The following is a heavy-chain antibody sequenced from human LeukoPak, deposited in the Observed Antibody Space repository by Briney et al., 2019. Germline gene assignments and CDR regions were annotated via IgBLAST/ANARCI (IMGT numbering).Heavy chain of an antibody. Sequence: GGSLRLSCAASGFTFSNYDMHWDRQATGEGLEWVSSIHTAGDTHYSGSAKGRFIISRENVKNSLYLQMNSLRAEDTAVYYCARGSCGYGDCYRALNIWGQGTIVTVSS. CDR1: GFTFSNYD. D-gene: IGHD2-21*02. CDR3: ARGSCGYGDCYRALNI. J-gene: IGHJ3*02. CDR2: IHTAGDT. V-gene: IGHV3-13*01.